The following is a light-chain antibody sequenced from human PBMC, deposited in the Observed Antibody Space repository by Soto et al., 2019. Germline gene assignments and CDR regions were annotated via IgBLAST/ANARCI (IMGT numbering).Light chain of an antibody. CDR1: SSDVGGYSY. Sequence: QSALTQPASVSGSPGQSITISCTATSSDVGGYSYVSWYQQDPGKAPKLILYDVSNRPSGVSNRFSGSKSGNTASLTISGLQAEDEADYYCMSYTSSIAYVFGTGTKLTVL. V-gene: IGLV2-14*01. J-gene: IGLJ1*01. CDR3: MSYTSSIAYV. CDR2: DVS.